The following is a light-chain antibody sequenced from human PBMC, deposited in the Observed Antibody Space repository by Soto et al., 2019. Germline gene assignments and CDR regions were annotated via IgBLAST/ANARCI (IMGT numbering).Light chain of an antibody. V-gene: IGKV3-15*01. CDR3: QQYNSWPPIT. CDR2: GAS. Sequence: VMTQSPTTLSVSPGRRSTLCCRASESVSSNLAWYQQRPAQAPRLVXYGASTRATGIPARFSGGGGGTEFTPTISSLQSQDFAVYYCQQYNSWPPITFGQGTRLEIK. CDR1: ESVSSN. J-gene: IGKJ5*01.